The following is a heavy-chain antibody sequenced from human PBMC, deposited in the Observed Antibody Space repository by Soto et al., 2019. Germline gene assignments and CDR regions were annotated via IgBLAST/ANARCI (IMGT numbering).Heavy chain of an antibody. D-gene: IGHD3-10*01. Sequence: SETLSLTCAVSGGSISSSNWWSWVRQPPGKGLEWIGYIYYSGSTIYNPSLKSRVTISVDTSKNQFSLKLSSVTAADTAVYYCARYGSGSSVWFDPWGQGTLITVS. V-gene: IGHV4-4*02. CDR1: GGSISSSNW. J-gene: IGHJ5*02. CDR2: IYYSGST. CDR3: ARYGSGSSVWFDP.